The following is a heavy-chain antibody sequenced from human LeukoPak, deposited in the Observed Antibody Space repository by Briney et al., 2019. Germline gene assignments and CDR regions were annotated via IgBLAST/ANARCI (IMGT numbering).Heavy chain of an antibody. CDR1: GFTFSSYW. D-gene: IGHD2-2*02. CDR3: APGGPTYRFDY. V-gene: IGHV3-7*01. J-gene: IGHJ4*02. CDR2: IKQDGSEK. Sequence: PGGSLRLSCAASGFTFSSYWMSWVRQAPGKGLEWVANIKQDGSEKYYVDSVKGRFTISRDNAKNSLYLQMNSLRAEDTAVYYCAPGGPTYRFDYWGQGTLVTVSS.